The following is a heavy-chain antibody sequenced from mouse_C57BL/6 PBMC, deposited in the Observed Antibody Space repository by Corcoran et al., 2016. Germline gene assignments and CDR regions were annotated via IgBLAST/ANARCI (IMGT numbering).Heavy chain of an antibody. CDR3: ARGGTYSNPAWCAY. J-gene: IGHJ3*01. D-gene: IGHD2-5*01. V-gene: IGHV1-26*01. Sequence: EVQMQQSGPELVKPGASVRISCKASGYTFTDYYLNWVQQSHGKSLEWIGDINPNNGGTSYNQKFKGKATLTVDTSSSTAYMELRSLTSEDSAVYYCARGGTYSNPAWCAYWGQGTLVTVSA. CDR2: INPNNGGT. CDR1: GYTFTDYY.